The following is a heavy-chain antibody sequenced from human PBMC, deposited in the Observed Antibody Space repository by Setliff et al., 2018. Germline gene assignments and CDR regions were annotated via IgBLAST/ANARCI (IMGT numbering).Heavy chain of an antibody. CDR2: TSYDGKNN. D-gene: IGHD1-1*01. J-gene: IGHJ6*02. V-gene: IGHV3-30*03. Sequence: PGGSLRLSCAASGFTVSSFSMHWVRQAPGKGLEWLAVTSYDGKNNYYGDSVKGRFTISRDDSKATLSLHMTSLRPDDTAMYYCARQTGLGVHNLKDDTFYGVDVWGQGIMVTVSS. CDR1: GFTVSSFS. CDR3: ARQTGLGVHNLKDDTFYGVDV.